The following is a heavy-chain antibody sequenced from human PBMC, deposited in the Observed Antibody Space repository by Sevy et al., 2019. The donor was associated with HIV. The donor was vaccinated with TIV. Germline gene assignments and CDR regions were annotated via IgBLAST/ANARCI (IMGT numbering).Heavy chain of an antibody. D-gene: IGHD5-18*01. V-gene: IGHV1-18*01. CDR2: IIAYNGNT. CDR3: ARDLTGMVRFPGYYYGMDV. Sequence: ASVKVSCKASGYTFTSYGISWVRQAPGQGLEWMGWIIAYNGNTNCAQKLQGRVTMTTYTSTSTAYMELRSLRSDDTAVYYCARDLTGMVRFPGYYYGMDVWGQGTTVTVSS. CDR1: GYTFTSYG. J-gene: IGHJ6*02.